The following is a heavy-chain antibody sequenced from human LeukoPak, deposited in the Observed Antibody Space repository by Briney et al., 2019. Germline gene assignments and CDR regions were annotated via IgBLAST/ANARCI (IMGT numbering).Heavy chain of an antibody. D-gene: IGHD6-19*01. CDR2: INTDGSST. V-gene: IGHV3-74*01. Sequence: GGSLRLSCAASGFTFSSYWMHWVRQAPGKGLVWVSRINTDGSSTSYADSVKGRFTISRDNAKNTLYLQMNSLRAEDTAVYYCARDGGSGWPYYYYYMDVWGKGTTVTVSS. CDR3: ARDGGSGWPYYYYYMDV. CDR1: GFTFSSYW. J-gene: IGHJ6*03.